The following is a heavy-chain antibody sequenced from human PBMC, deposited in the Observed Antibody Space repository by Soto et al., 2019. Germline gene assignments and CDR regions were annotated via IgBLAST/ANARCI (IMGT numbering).Heavy chain of an antibody. CDR2: IYYTGNT. V-gene: IGHV4-61*01. CDR3: ARYDAESGSNKLDP. CDR1: GGSVSSRSHF. D-gene: IGHD5-12*01. Sequence: QVQLQESGPGVVKPSDTLYVTCTVSGGSVSSRSHFWSWIRQPPGGGLQWIVYIYYTGNTNYSTSLKSRATLSVDTSRNQFSLRLTSVTAADTAIYYCARYDAESGSNKLDPWGQGTLVTVSS. J-gene: IGHJ5*02.